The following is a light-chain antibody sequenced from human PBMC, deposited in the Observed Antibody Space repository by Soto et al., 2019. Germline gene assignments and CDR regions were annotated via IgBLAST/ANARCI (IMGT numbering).Light chain of an antibody. CDR2: EVN. CDR1: SSDVGGYNY. J-gene: IGLJ1*01. V-gene: IGLV2-8*01. Sequence: QSVLTQPPSASGSPGQSVTISCTGTSSDVGGYNYVSWYQQHPGKAPKLIIYEVNQRPSGVPDRFSGSKSGNTASLTVSGLQAEDEADYYCCSYAGSPYVFGTGTKVTVL. CDR3: CSYAGSPYV.